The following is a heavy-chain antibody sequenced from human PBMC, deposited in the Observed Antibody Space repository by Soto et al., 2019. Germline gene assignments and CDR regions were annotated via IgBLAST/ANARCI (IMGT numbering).Heavy chain of an antibody. CDR2: IYYSGST. J-gene: IGHJ4*02. CDR1: GGSISSSSYY. D-gene: IGHD6-19*01. CDR3: AREGGIAVAGTRTFDY. V-gene: IGHV4-39*02. Sequence: LSLTCTVSGGSISSSSYYWGWIRQPPGKGLEWIGSIYYSGSTYYNPSLKSRVTISVDTSKNQFSLKLSSVTAADTAVYYCAREGGIAVAGTRTFDYWGQGTLVTVSS.